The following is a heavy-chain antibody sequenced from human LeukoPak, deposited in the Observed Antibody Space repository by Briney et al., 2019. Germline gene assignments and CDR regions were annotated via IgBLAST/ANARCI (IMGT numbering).Heavy chain of an antibody. J-gene: IGHJ4*02. CDR1: GGSINSYY. CDR3: ARADGYNFIDY. V-gene: IGHV4-59*01. Sequence: PSETLSLTCTVSGGSINSYYWSWIRQPPGKGLEWIGYIYYSGSTNYNPSLKSRVTISVDTSKNQFSLKLSSVTAADTAVYYCARADGYNFIDYWGQGTLVTVSS. CDR2: IYYSGST. D-gene: IGHD5-24*01.